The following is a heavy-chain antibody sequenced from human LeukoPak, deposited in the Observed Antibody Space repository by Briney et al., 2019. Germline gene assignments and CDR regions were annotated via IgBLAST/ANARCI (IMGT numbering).Heavy chain of an antibody. CDR1: GFTFSSFG. CDR3: ARDQHYDVLTAFGLDV. D-gene: IGHD3-9*01. V-gene: IGHV3-30*02. J-gene: IGHJ6*02. CDR2: SRYGGTNE. Sequence: GGSLRLSCAASGFTFSSFGMHWVREAPGKGLEWGALSRYGGTNEYYADSVKGRFTISRDNSKDTLSLLMNGLRVEDAAVYYCARDQHYDVLTAFGLDVWGQGTTVTVSS.